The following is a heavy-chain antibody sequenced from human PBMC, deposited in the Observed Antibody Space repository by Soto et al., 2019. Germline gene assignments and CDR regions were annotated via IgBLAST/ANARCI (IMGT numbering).Heavy chain of an antibody. CDR2: IYYSGST. CDR1: GGSISSSGYY. D-gene: IGHD3-9*01. Sequence: SETLSLTCTVSGGSISSSGYYWGWIRQPPGKGLEWIGSIYYSGSTYYNPSLKSRVTISVDTSKNQFSLKLSSVTAADTAVYYCARHFGYDILTVYYRLINGYMDVWGKGTTVTVSS. CDR3: ARHFGYDILTVYYRLINGYMDV. J-gene: IGHJ6*03. V-gene: IGHV4-39*01.